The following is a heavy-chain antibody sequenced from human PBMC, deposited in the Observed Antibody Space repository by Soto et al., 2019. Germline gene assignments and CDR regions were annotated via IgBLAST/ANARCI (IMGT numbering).Heavy chain of an antibody. V-gene: IGHV5-51*01. D-gene: IGHD5-12*01. CDR2: FYPGDSDT. CDR1: GYSFSNYW. J-gene: IGHJ4*02. CDR3: ARGGYSYGSFYFDY. Sequence: GESLKISCDASGYSFSNYWIGWVRRMPGRGLGWMGLFYPGDSDTRYSPSFEGQVTISADRSITTAYLQWTSLRASDSAMYYCARGGYSYGSFYFDYWGRGTLVTVSS.